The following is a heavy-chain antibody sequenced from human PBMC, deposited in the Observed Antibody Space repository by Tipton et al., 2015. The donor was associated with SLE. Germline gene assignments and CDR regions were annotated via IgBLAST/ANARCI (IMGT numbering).Heavy chain of an antibody. CDR3: VPRPGAVAGTVTFDY. CDR1: GGSFSGYY. Sequence: TLSLTCAVYGGSFSGYYWSWIRQPPGKGLEWIGEINHSGSANYNPSLKSRVTISVDTSKNQFSLKLSSVTAADTAVYYCVPRPGAVAGTVTFDYWGQGTLVTVSS. D-gene: IGHD6-19*01. CDR2: INHSGSA. V-gene: IGHV4-34*01. J-gene: IGHJ4*02.